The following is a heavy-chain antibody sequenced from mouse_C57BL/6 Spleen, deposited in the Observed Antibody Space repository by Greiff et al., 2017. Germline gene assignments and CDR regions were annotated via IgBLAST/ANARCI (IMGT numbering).Heavy chain of an antibody. Sequence: QVQLQQSGAELVRPGTSVKVSCKASGYAFTNYLIEWVKQRPGQGLEWIGVINPGSGGTNYNEKFKGKATLTADKSSSTAYMQLSSLTSEDSAVYFCARTGYYVFFDYWGQGTTLTVSS. CDR1: GYAFTNYL. CDR3: ARTGYYVFFDY. V-gene: IGHV1-54*01. CDR2: INPGSGGT. J-gene: IGHJ2*01. D-gene: IGHD2-3*01.